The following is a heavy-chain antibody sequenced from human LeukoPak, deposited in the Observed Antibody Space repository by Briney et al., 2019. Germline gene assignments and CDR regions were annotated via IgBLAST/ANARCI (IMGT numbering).Heavy chain of an antibody. V-gene: IGHV1-2*02. J-gene: IGHJ4*02. CDR2: INPNNGAT. Sequence: ASVKVSCKASGYAFAGYYIHWVRQAPGQGLEYVGWINPNNGATYYAQNFRGRVTMTRDTAITTASMEMSRLRSDDTAVYYCARVDYSGYDPPHYYFDYWGQGTLVTVSS. CDR1: GYAFAGYY. D-gene: IGHD5-12*01. CDR3: ARVDYSGYDPPHYYFDY.